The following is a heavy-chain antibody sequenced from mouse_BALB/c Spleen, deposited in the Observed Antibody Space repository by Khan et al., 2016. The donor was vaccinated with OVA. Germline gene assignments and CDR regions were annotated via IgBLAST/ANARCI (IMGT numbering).Heavy chain of an antibody. Sequence: EVELVESGGGLVKPGGPLKLSCAASGFTFSTYAMSWVRQTPEKRLEWVATISSGGDYTYYPDSVKGRFTISRHNSKNTLYPQMRSLRSEDTAIYYCARHNYGPFAYWGQGTLVTVSA. CDR3: ARHNYGPFAY. CDR2: ISSGGDYT. D-gene: IGHD1-1*01. J-gene: IGHJ3*01. CDR1: GFTFSTYA. V-gene: IGHV5-9-3*01.